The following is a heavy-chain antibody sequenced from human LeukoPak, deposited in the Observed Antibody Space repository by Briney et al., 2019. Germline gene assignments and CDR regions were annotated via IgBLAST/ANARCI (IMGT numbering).Heavy chain of an antibody. V-gene: IGHV4-31*03. D-gene: IGHD3-22*01. Sequence: SETLSLTCTVSGASFNSDDQYWNWIRQSPGKGLEWIGSIHPSWMLYNNPSLESRVTMSSDTSKNQFSLNLNSLTAADTAVYFCSRGLDSRKLGYWGQGILVTVSS. CDR1: GASFNSDDQY. CDR2: IHPSWML. CDR3: SRGLDSRKLGY. J-gene: IGHJ4*02.